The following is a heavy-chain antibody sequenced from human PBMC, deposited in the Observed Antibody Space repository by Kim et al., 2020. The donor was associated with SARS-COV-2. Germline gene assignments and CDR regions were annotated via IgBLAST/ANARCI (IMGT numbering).Heavy chain of an antibody. CDR2: IYYSGST. CDR1: GGSISSYY. CDR3: ARDPGGDAFDI. V-gene: IGHV4-59*01. D-gene: IGHD1-26*01. Sequence: ETLSLTCTVSGGSISSYYWSWIRQPPGKGLEWIGYIYYSGSTNYNPSLKSRVTISVDTSKNQFSLKLSSVTAADTAVYYCARDPGGDAFDIWGQGTMVTVSS. J-gene: IGHJ3*02.